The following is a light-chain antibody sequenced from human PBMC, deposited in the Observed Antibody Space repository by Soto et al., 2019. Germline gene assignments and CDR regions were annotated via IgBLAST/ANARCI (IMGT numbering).Light chain of an antibody. CDR1: QSVSSSY. Sequence: STATLTLSPEDRATVSCRSSQSVSSSYLAWYQQKPGQAPRLLIYGESTRAAGVPDRFSASRSATEFNLTISSLRSADLAVYDCHKYGSSTYTCGQGTKVDIK. V-gene: IGKV3-20*01. CDR3: HKYGSSTYT. J-gene: IGKJ2*01. CDR2: GES.